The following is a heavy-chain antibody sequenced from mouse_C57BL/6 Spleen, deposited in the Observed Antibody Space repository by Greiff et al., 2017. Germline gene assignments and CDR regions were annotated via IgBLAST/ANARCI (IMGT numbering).Heavy chain of an antibody. D-gene: IGHD2-5*01. CDR2: IDPSDSYT. CDR1: GYTFTSYW. V-gene: IGHV1-50*01. Sequence: QVHVKQPGAELVKPGASVKLSCKASGYTFTSYWMQWVKQRPGQGLEWIGEIDPSDSYTNYNQKFKGKATLTVDTSSSTAYMQLSSLTSEDSAVYYCARRYSNYGAMDYWGQGTSVTVSS. CDR3: ARRYSNYGAMDY. J-gene: IGHJ4*01.